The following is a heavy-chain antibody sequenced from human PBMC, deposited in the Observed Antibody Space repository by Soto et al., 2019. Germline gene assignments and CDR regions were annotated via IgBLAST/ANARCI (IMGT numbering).Heavy chain of an antibody. J-gene: IGHJ4*02. D-gene: IGHD2-15*01. CDR1: GYTFTSYY. CDR3: AILSAVCSGGSCYAKTIDY. CDR2: INPSGGST. Sequence: QVQLVQSGAEVKKPGASVKVSCKASGYTFTSYYMHWVRQAPGQGLEWMGIINPSGGSTSYAQKFRGRVTMTRDTSTSTVYMELSSLRSEDTAVYYCAILSAVCSGGSCYAKTIDYWGQGTLVTVSS. V-gene: IGHV1-46*03.